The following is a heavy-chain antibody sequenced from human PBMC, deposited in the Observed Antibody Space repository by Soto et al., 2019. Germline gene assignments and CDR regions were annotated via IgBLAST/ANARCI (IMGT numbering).Heavy chain of an antibody. CDR3: AKAYYYDNSGFPPRFDY. D-gene: IGHD3-22*01. CDR1: GFTFSSYA. CDR2: ISGSGDST. V-gene: IGHV3-23*01. Sequence: LRLSCAASGFTFSSYAMSWVRQAPGKGLEWVSAISGSGDSTYYADSVKGRFTISRDNSKSMLYLQMNSLRAEDTAVYYCAKAYYYDNSGFPPRFDYWGQGTLVTVSS. J-gene: IGHJ4*02.